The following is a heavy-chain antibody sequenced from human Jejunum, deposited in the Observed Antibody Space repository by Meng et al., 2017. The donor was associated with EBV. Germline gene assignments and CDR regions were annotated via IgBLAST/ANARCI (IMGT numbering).Heavy chain of an antibody. CDR3: AGLRYSGYDRAFDY. CDR2: IYYSGST. Sequence: QLRLPERGLGLAKPSETLSLTCTVSGGSVNSGNVCWSWIRQPPGKGLEWIGYIYYSGSTNYIPSLKSRVTISLDTSKNQFSLKLSSVTAADTAVYYCAGLRYSGYDRAFDYWGQGALVTVSS. CDR1: GGSVNSGNVC. J-gene: IGHJ4*02. V-gene: IGHV4-61*01. D-gene: IGHD5-12*01.